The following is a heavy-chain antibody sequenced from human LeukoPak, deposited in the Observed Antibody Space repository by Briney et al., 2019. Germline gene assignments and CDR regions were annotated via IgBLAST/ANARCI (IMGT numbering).Heavy chain of an antibody. J-gene: IGHJ4*02. D-gene: IGHD1-26*01. CDR2: IYSGGST. CDR3: ARDRGWEGIDY. V-gene: IGHV3-53*05. Sequence: WVSVIYSGGSTYYADSVKGRFTISRDNSKNTLYLQMNSLRAEDTAVYYCARDRGWEGIDYWGQGTLVTVSS.